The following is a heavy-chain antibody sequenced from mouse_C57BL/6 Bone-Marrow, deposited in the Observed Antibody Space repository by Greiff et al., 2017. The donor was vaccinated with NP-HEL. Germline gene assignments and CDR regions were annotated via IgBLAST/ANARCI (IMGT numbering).Heavy chain of an antibody. J-gene: IGHJ1*03. CDR1: GFTFSDYG. V-gene: IGHV5-17*01. Sequence: EVQLVESGGGLVKPGGSLKLSCAASGFTFSDYGMHWVRQAPEKGLEWVAYISSGSSTIYYADTVKGRFTISRDNAKNTLFLQMTSLRSEDTAMYYCATSYYYGSSEWYFDVWGTGTTVTGSS. D-gene: IGHD1-1*01. CDR3: ATSYYYGSSEWYFDV. CDR2: ISSGSSTI.